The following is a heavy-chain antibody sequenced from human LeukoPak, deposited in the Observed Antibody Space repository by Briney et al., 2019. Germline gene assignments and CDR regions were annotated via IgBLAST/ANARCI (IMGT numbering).Heavy chain of an antibody. Sequence: SETLSLTCTVSGGSISSYYWSWIRQPPGKGLEWIGYIYTGGSTNYNPSLKSRVTISVDTSKNQFSLKLSSVTAADTAVYYCARSITIFGVVTDDDAFDIWGQGTMVTVSS. D-gene: IGHD3-3*01. CDR3: ARSITIFGVVTDDDAFDI. V-gene: IGHV4-4*09. CDR1: GGSISSYY. J-gene: IGHJ3*02. CDR2: IYTGGST.